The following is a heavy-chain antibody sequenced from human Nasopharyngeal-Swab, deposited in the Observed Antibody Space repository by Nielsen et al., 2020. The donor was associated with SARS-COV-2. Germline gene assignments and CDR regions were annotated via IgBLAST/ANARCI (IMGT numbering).Heavy chain of an antibody. V-gene: IGHV1-2*02. CDR3: ARGGTYYFDY. CDR1: GYTFTRYY. Sequence: ASVQVTCKATGYTFTRYYMHWVRQAPGQGLEWMGWINPNSGGTNNAQKFQGRVTMTRDTSISTAYMERSRLRADDTDVYYCARGGTYYFDYWGQGTLVTVSS. CDR2: INPNSGGT. J-gene: IGHJ4*02. D-gene: IGHD1-26*01.